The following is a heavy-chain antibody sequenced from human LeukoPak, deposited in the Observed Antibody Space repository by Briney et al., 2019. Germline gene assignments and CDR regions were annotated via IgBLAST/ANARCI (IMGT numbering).Heavy chain of an antibody. CDR1: GAYFSSGDQY. J-gene: IGHJ4*02. CDR2: INPSGRL. Sequence: SQTLSLSCTVSGAYFSSGDQYWNWIRQSPGKGLEWIGRINPSGRLYNNPSIENRVTISIDPSKNQFSLNLNSVTAADTAVYFCSRGLDSRKLGYWGQGTLVTVSS. V-gene: IGHV4-31*03. D-gene: IGHD3-22*01. CDR3: SRGLDSRKLGY.